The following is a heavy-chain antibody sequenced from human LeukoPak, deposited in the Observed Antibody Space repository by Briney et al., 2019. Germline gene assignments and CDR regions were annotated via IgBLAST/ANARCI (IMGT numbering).Heavy chain of an antibody. V-gene: IGHV1-18*01. CDR2: ISAYNGNT. CDR3: ARERGYCSSTSCFYYYYGMDV. J-gene: IGHJ6*02. D-gene: IGHD2-2*01. CDR1: GYTFTSYG. Sequence: ASVKVSCKASGYTFTSYGNSWVRQAPGQGLEWMGWISAYNGNTNYAQKLQGRVTMTTDTSTSTAYMELRSLRSDDTAVYYCARERGYCSSTSCFYYYYGMDVWGQGTTVTVSS.